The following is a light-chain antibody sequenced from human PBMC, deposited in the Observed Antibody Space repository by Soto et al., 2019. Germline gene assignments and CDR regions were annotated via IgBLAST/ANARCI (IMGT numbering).Light chain of an antibody. CDR3: SSYSISTAYL. CDR2: EVS. V-gene: IGLV2-14*01. CDR1: SSNIGGYDY. Sequence: QSVLTQPPSVSAAPGQKVTISCSGSSSNIGGYDYVSWYQLHPGKAPKLMVFEVSNRPSGVSYRFSGSKSGNTASLTISGLQAEDEADYFCSSYSISTAYLFGTGTKVTVL. J-gene: IGLJ1*01.